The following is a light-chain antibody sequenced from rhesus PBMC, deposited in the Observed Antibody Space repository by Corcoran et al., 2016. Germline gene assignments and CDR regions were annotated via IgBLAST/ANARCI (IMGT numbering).Light chain of an antibody. CDR1: QSLLGSDGFTH. J-gene: IGKJ4*01. Sequence: DVVMTQTPLSLPVTPGEPASISCRSSQSLLGSDGFTHLHWYLQKPGQSPQLLLFLISNRASGVPDRVRGGGSGTDFTLKISRVEAEDVGVYYCMQTLQTPLTFGGGTKVEIK. CDR2: LIS. V-gene: IGKV2-78*01. CDR3: MQTLQTPLT.